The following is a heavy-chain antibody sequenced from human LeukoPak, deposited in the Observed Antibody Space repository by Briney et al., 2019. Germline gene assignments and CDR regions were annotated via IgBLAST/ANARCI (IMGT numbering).Heavy chain of an antibody. Sequence: GGSLRLSCAASEFTFSSYAMTWVRQAPGKRLEWVSAFSVTDGSAQYAESVEGRFTISRDNSKDTLFLQMNSLGAEDTAVYYCARAKIAAAGPGAFDVWGQGTLVTVSS. CDR2: FSVTDGSA. V-gene: IGHV3-23*01. CDR1: EFTFSSYA. D-gene: IGHD6-13*01. J-gene: IGHJ3*01. CDR3: ARAKIAAAGPGAFDV.